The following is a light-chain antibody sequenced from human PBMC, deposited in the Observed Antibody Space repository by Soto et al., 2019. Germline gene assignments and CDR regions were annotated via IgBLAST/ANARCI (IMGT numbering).Light chain of an antibody. V-gene: IGKV3-20*01. Sequence: EIVLTQSPDTLSLSPGETATLSCRTSQSVSSSYIAWYQQTPGQAPRLLIYGASSRATGIPDRFSGSGSGTDFTLTISRLEPEDFAVYYCQHYGTSSYTFGQGTKVEI. CDR3: QHYGTSSYT. CDR1: QSVSSSY. J-gene: IGKJ2*01. CDR2: GAS.